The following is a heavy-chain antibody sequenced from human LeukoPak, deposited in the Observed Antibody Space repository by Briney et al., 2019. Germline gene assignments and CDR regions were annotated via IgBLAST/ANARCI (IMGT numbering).Heavy chain of an antibody. CDR2: LSYSGST. CDR1: GGSFTTSGYY. CDR3: ASDLIAAGGSTLGS. D-gene: IGHD6-13*01. Sequence: SETLSLTCTVSGGSFTTSGYYWGWIRQPPGKGLEWIGCLSYSGSTYYNPSLKGRVTMSLDTSKNHFSLNLTSVTAADTAVYYCASDLIAAGGSTLGSWGQGTLVTVSS. J-gene: IGHJ5*02. V-gene: IGHV4-39*02.